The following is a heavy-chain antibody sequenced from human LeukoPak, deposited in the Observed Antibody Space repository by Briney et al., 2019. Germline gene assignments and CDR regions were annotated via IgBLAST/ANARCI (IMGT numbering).Heavy chain of an antibody. CDR2: IIPIFGTA. CDR3: ARSRDGYNFYFDY. Sequence: SVKVSCKASGGTFSSYAISWVRQAPAQGLEWMGGIIPIFGTANYAQKFQGRVTITADESTSTAYMELSSLRSEDTAVYYCARSRDGYNFYFDYWGQGTLVTVSS. J-gene: IGHJ4*02. V-gene: IGHV1-69*01. CDR1: GGTFSSYA. D-gene: IGHD5-24*01.